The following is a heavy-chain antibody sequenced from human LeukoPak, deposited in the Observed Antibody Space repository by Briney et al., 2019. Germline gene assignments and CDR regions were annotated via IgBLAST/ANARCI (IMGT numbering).Heavy chain of an antibody. CDR2: INHSGST. CDR3: ARGQSRAARAAHFDY. J-gene: IGHJ4*02. Sequence: PSETLSLTCAVYGGSFSGYYWSWIRQPPGKGLEWIGEINHSGSTNYNPSLKSRVTISVDTSKNQFSLKLSSVTAADTAVYCCARGQSRAARAAHFDYWGQGTLVTVSS. CDR1: GGSFSGYY. D-gene: IGHD6-6*01. V-gene: IGHV4-34*01.